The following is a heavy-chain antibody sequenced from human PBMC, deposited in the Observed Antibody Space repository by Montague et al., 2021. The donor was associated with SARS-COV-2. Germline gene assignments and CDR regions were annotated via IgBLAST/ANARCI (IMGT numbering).Heavy chain of an antibody. D-gene: IGHD6-19*01. CDR1: GGSISSGSYY. V-gene: IGHV4-61*02. CDR3: ARDIAVAGLFDY. J-gene: IGHJ4*03. CDR2: ISISGST. Sequence: TLSLTCTVSGGSISSGSYYWSWIRQPAGKGLEWIGRISISGSTNYNLSLKSQVTISVDTSKNQFSLKLSSVTAADTAVYYCARDIAVAGLFDYWGQGTLVTVSS.